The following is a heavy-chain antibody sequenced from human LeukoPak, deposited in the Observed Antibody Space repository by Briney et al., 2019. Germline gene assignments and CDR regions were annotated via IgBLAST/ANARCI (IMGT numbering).Heavy chain of an antibody. CDR2: ITGCGDST. J-gene: IGHJ4*02. V-gene: IGHV3-23*01. D-gene: IGHD2-8*02. CDR1: GFRFSAYA. CDR3: AKGTLRSCTGVRCYHFDY. Sequence: GGSLRLSCAASGFRFSAYAMHWVRQAPGKGLEWVSSITGCGDSTYIADSVKGRFTIYRDNSKNKMYMQMNILRAEDTAVSYWAKGTLRSCTGVRCYHFDYWGQGTLVNVSS.